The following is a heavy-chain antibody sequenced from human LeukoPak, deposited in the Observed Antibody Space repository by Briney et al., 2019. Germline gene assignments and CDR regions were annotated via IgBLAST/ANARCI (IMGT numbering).Heavy chain of an antibody. D-gene: IGHD4-17*01. CDR3: ASHPRSDNGDFLFDF. Sequence: GGSLRLSCTGSGFSFNTYSMNWVRQAPRKELEWVSSISSSSRYILYAESVKGRFTISRDNAQNSLFLQMNSLRDEDTAVYYCASHPRSDNGDFLFDFWGQGTLVTVSS. V-gene: IGHV3-21*01. CDR1: GFSFNTYS. CDR2: ISSSSRYI. J-gene: IGHJ5*01.